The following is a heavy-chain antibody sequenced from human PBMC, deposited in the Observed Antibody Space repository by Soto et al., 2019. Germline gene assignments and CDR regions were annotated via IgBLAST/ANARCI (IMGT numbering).Heavy chain of an antibody. CDR1: GDSVSSNRVV. CDR2: TYYRSKWYN. J-gene: IGHJ6*02. CDR3: ARRDHDYGYLDI. Sequence: SQTLSLTCDISGDSVSSNRVVWTWIRQSPSRGLEWLGRTYYRSKWYNEYGLSVKSRITINADTCKNQFSLQLNSVTPEDAAVYYCARRDHDYGYLDIRGLGTRVTLSS. D-gene: IGHD4-17*01. V-gene: IGHV6-1*01.